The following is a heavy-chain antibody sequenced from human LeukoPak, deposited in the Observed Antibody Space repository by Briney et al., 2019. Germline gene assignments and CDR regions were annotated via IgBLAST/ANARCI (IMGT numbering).Heavy chain of an antibody. J-gene: IGHJ4*02. D-gene: IGHD6-19*01. CDR2: ISYDGKVK. V-gene: IGHV3-30*18. CDR3: VKETTQHTSGWYFWH. Sequence: GGSLRLSCAASGFSFSNYGMQWVRQAPGKGPEWLGVISYDGKVKYYGDSVKGRITISRDNSKNTLYLQMNSLRPEDTAVYFCVKETTQHTSGWYFWHWGRGKLVTVSS. CDR1: GFSFSNYG.